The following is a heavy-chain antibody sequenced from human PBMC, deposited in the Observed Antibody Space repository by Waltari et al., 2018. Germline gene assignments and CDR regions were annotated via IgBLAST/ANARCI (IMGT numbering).Heavy chain of an antibody. CDR1: GGSISSYY. Sequence: QVQLQESGPGLVKPSETLSLTCTVSGGSISSYYWSWIRQPPGKGLECIGYIYYSGSTNYNPSLKSRVTISVDTSKNQFSLKLSSVTAADTAVYYCARAGGYDFWSGWEGPDYWGQGTLVTVSS. J-gene: IGHJ4*02. CDR2: IYYSGST. D-gene: IGHD3-3*01. CDR3: ARAGGYDFWSGWEGPDY. V-gene: IGHV4-59*01.